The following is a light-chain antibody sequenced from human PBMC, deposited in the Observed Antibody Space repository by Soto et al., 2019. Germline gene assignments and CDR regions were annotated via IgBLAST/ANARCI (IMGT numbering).Light chain of an antibody. V-gene: IGLV2-14*01. CDR2: DVS. CDR1: SSDVGGYDY. CDR3: SSYTSSGHFV. Sequence: QSALNQPASVSGSPGQSITISCTGTSSDVGGYDYVSWYQHYPGKAPKLMIHDVSNRPSGVSNRFSGSKSGDTASLTISGLQAEDEADYYCSSYTSSGHFVFGTGTKVTVL. J-gene: IGLJ1*01.